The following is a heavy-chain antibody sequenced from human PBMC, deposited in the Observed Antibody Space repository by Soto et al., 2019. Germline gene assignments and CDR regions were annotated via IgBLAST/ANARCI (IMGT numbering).Heavy chain of an antibody. V-gene: IGHV3-53*02. J-gene: IGHJ6*02. CDR1: GFSISSHY. Sequence: ELQLVETGGGMIQTGGSLRLSSAASGFSISSHYIAWVRQPPGKGLEWVSTTFSGGNTEYAASVKGRCSISRDNYKNTLYLQMDNLRVEDTAVYYCARKPPSAIQGWAFGMDVWGQGTTVSVSS. CDR2: TFSGGNT. D-gene: IGHD2-21*01. CDR3: ARKPPSAIQGWAFGMDV.